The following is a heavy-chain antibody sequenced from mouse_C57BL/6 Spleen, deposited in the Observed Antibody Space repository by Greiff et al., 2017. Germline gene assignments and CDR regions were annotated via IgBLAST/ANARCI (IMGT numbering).Heavy chain of an antibody. V-gene: IGHV2-9-1*01. CDR1: GFSLTSYA. CDR3: ARNKYYGSSPWFAC. Sequence: QVQLQQSGPGLVAPSQSLSITCTVSGFSLTSYAISWVRQPPGKGLEWLGVIWTGGGTNYNSALKSRLSISKDNSKSQVFLKMTSLQTDDTARYYCARNKYYGSSPWFACWGQGTLATVSA. D-gene: IGHD1-1*01. CDR2: IWTGGGT. J-gene: IGHJ3*01.